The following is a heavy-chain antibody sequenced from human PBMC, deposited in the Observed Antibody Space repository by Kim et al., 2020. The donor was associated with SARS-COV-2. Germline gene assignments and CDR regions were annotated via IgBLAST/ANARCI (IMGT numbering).Heavy chain of an antibody. CDR2: INHSGST. V-gene: IGHV4-34*01. D-gene: IGHD3-10*01. CDR1: GGSFSGYY. CDR3: ARARTYYYGSGAYFDY. J-gene: IGHJ4*01. Sequence: SETLSLTCAVYGGSFSGYYWSWIRQPPGKGLEWIGEINHSGSTNYNPSLKSRVTISVDTSKNQFSLKLSSVTAADTAVYYCARARTYYYGSGAYFDYWG.